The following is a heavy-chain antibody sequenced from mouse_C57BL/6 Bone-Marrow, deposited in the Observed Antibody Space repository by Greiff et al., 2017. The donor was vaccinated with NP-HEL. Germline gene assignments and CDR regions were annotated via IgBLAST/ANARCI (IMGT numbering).Heavy chain of an antibody. V-gene: IGHV3-6*01. CDR1: GYSITRGYY. D-gene: IGHD1-1*01. Sequence: ESGPGLVKPSQSLSLTCSVTGYSITRGYYWNWIRQFPGNKLEWMGYISYDGSNNYNPSLKNRISITRDTSKNQYFLKVNSVTTEDTATYYCARGPGDYYGSSYGDYWGQGTTLTVSS. CDR3: ARGPGDYYGSSYGDY. CDR2: ISYDGSN. J-gene: IGHJ2*01.